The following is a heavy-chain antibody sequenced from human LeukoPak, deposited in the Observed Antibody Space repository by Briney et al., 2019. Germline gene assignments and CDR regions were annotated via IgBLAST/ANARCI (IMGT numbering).Heavy chain of an antibody. CDR3: ASEYCSGGSCYYYY. CDR2: ISAYNGNT. D-gene: IGHD2-15*01. Sequence: ASVKVSCKASGYIFTSYGISWVRQAPGQGLEWMGWISAYNGNTNYAQKLQGRVTMTTDTSTSTAYMELRSLRSDDTAVYYCASEYCSGGSCYYYYWGQGTLVTVSS. J-gene: IGHJ4*02. CDR1: GYIFTSYG. V-gene: IGHV1-18*01.